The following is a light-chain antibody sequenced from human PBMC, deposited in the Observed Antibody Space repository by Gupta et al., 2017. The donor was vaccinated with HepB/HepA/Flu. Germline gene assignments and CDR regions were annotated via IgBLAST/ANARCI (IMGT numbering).Light chain of an antibody. V-gene: IGKV1-27*01. Sequence: DIQMTQSPSSLSASVGDRVTITCRASQGISNYLAWYQQKPGKVPKLRIYAASTLQSGVPSRLSGSGTGTDFTLTSSSMQAEDGATYDGHCPWRFGQGTKVEIK. CDR2: AAS. CDR3: HCPWR. CDR1: QGISNY. J-gene: IGKJ1*01.